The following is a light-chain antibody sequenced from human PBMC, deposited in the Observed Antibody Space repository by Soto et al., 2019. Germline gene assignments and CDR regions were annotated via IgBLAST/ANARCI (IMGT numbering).Light chain of an antibody. Sequence: EIVLTQSPGTLSLSPVEIATLSFMASQSVSSSHLAWYQHKPGQAPRLLIYAASSRATGSPDRFSGGGSGTDFTLTISRLEPEDFATYYCQQSYSIPWTFGQGTKVDIK. V-gene: IGKV3-20*01. J-gene: IGKJ1*01. CDR2: AAS. CDR3: QQSYSIPWT. CDR1: QSVSSSH.